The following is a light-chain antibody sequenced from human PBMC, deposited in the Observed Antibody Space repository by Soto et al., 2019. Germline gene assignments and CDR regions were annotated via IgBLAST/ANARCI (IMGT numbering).Light chain of an antibody. J-gene: IGKJ5*01. CDR1: HGVSRY. CDR3: QQYGIFPIT. Sequence: VLTQCAAKLTLSPGYRAAFSCKASHGVSRYLDWYQQKPGQAPRLLIYAASNRATGIPARFSGSGPGTDFTLTISRLEPEDFALYYCQQYGIFPITFGQGTRLEI. CDR2: AAS. V-gene: IGKV3D-11*01.